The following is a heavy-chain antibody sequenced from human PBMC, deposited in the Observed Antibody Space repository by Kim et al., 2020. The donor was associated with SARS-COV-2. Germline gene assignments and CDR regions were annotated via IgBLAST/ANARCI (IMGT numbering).Heavy chain of an antibody. CDR2: K. CDR3: AKELWTGAFDY. Sequence: KYYADSVKGRFTISRDNSRNPLYLQMNSRRAEDTAVYYCAKELWTGAFDYWGQGTLVTVSS. V-gene: IGHV3-30*02. D-gene: IGHD7-27*01. J-gene: IGHJ4*02.